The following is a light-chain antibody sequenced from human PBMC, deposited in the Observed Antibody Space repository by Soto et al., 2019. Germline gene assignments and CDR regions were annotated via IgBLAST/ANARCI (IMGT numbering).Light chain of an antibody. Sequence: EVVMTQSPATLYVSPGERATLSCRASQRVSDNLAWYQQKPGQAPRLLIYGASTRATGIPARFSGSGSGTEFTLTISSLQSEDFAVYYCQQSNNWPYTFGQGTKLDIK. J-gene: IGKJ2*01. CDR3: QQSNNWPYT. CDR1: QRVSDN. CDR2: GAS. V-gene: IGKV3-15*01.